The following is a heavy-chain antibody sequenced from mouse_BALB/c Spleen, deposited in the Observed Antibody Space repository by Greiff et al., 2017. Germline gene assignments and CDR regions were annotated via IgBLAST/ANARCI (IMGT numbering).Heavy chain of an antibody. Sequence: EVQVVESGGGLVQPGGSLRLSCATSGFTFTDYYMRWVRQPPGKELVWLGFIRNNANGYTTEYSASVKGRFTIYRDNSQSILYLPRNTLGAEDSATYYCARVISRTSAMDYWGQGTSVTVSS. CDR2: IRNNANGYTT. CDR3: ARVISRTSAMDY. CDR1: GFTFTDYY. J-gene: IGHJ4*01. V-gene: IGHV7-3*02.